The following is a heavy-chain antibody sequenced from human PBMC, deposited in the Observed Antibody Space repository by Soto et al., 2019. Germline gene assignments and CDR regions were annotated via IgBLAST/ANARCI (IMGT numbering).Heavy chain of an antibody. Sequence: SETLSLTCTVSGGSISSGGYYWSWIRQPPGKGLEWIGYIYYSGSTYYNPSLKSRVTISVDTSKNQFSLKLSSVTAADTAVYYCARDRGYSYGYNWFDPWGQGTLVTVS. V-gene: IGHV4-30-4*08. CDR3: ARDRGYSYGYNWFDP. J-gene: IGHJ5*02. CDR2: IYYSGST. CDR1: GGSISSGGYY. D-gene: IGHD5-18*01.